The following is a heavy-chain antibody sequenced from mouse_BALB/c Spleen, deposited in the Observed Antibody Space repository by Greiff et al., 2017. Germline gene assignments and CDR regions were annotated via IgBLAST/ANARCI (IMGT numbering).Heavy chain of an antibody. CDR3: ARDGSSQFAY. CDR2: IDPANGNT. Sequence: EVQRVESGAELVKPGASVKLSCTASGFNIKDTYMHWVKQRPEQGLEWIGRIDPANGNTKYDPKFQGKATITADTSSNTAYLQLSSLTSEDTAVYYCARDGSSQFAYWGQGTLVTVSA. CDR1: GFNIKDTY. V-gene: IGHV14-3*02. J-gene: IGHJ3*01. D-gene: IGHD1-1*01.